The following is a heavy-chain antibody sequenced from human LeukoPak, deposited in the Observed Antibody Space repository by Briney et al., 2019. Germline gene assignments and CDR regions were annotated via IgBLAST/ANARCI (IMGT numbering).Heavy chain of an antibody. D-gene: IGHD3-22*01. CDR1: GFTFSSYA. J-gene: IGHJ4*02. CDR3: AMPSPWTYYYDSSGPASSYYFDY. Sequence: GGSLRLSCAASGFTFSSYAMSWVRQAPGKGLEWVSAISGSGGSTYYADSVKGRFTISRDNSKNTLYLQMNSLRAEDTAVYYCAMPSPWTYYYDSSGPASSYYFDYWGQGTLVTVSS. V-gene: IGHV3-23*01. CDR2: ISGSGGST.